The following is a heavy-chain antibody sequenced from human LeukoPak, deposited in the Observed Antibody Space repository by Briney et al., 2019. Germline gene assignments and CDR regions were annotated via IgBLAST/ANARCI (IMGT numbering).Heavy chain of an antibody. V-gene: IGHV4-30-4*08. CDR3: ARGRVGRDYFDY. Sequence: SQTLSLTCTVSGGSISSGDYYWSWIRQPPGKALEWIGYIYYSGSPYYNPSLKSRVTISVDTSKNQFSLKLGSVTAADTAVYYCARGRVGRDYFDYWGQGTLVTVSS. CDR1: GGSISSGDYY. D-gene: IGHD1-26*01. J-gene: IGHJ4*02. CDR2: IYYSGSP.